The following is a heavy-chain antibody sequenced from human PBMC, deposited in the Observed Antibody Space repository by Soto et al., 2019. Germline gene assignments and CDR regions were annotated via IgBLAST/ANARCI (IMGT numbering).Heavy chain of an antibody. CDR3: AKVAPYGRAVAGPFDY. V-gene: IGHV3-23*01. Sequence: PVGSLRLSCASSVCTFNNFAMNCVRQSPGKGLEWVSAINGAGSATEYGDSVRGRFAISRDNSKSTLYLQMNSLSPADTAVYYCAKVAPYGRAVAGPFDYWGQGALVTVSS. CDR1: VCTFNNFA. D-gene: IGHD6-19*01. J-gene: IGHJ4*02. CDR2: INGAGSAT.